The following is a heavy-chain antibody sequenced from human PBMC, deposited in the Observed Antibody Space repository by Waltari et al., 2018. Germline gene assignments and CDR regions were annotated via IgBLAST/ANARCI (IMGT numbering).Heavy chain of an antibody. CDR3: ARLAPRTYRSPVPGRHYYYGMDV. Sequence: EEQLLESGGGLVQPGDSLRISCAASGFRFSTYWIKWFRQAPGKGLVWVERISNDETSTSNADSVKGRFTISRDNAKNTVYLQMKRLRAEDTAVYYCARLAPRTYRSPVPGRHYYYGMDVWGQGTTVTVSS. D-gene: IGHD3-10*01. CDR2: ISNDETST. CDR1: GFRFSTYW. V-gene: IGHV3-74*01. J-gene: IGHJ6*02.